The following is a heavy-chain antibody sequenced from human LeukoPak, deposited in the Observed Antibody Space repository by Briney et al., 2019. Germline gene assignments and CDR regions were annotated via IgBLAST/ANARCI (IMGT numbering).Heavy chain of an antibody. CDR3: ARDPAVTSSGFPFDY. D-gene: IGHD3-10*01. CDR1: GYTFTGYY. Sequence: ASVKVSCKASGYTFTGYYMHWVRQAPGQGLEWMGWINLNSGGTNYAQKFQGRVTVTRDTSISTAYMELSRLRSDDKAVYFCARDPAVTSSGFPFDYWGQGTLVTVSS. J-gene: IGHJ4*02. CDR2: INLNSGGT. V-gene: IGHV1-2*02.